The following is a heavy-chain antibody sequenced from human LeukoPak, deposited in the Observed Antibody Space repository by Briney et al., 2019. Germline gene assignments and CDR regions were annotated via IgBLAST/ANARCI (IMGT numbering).Heavy chain of an antibody. CDR1: GYTFTGYY. J-gene: IGHJ5*02. V-gene: IGHV7-4-1*02. CDR3: AREYYYGSGTLFGFDP. D-gene: IGHD3-10*01. Sequence: ASVKVSCKASGYTFTGYYMHWVRQAPGQGLEWMGWINTNTGNPTYAQGFTGRFVFSLDTSVSTAYLQISSLKAEDTAVYYCAREYYYGSGTLFGFDPWGQGTLVTVSS. CDR2: INTNTGNP.